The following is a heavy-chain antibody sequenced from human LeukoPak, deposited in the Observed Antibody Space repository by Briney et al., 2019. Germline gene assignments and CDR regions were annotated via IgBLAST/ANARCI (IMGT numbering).Heavy chain of an antibody. CDR3: AKDLGSSPQNYFDY. D-gene: IGHD2-2*01. J-gene: IGHJ4*02. CDR1: GFTFYDYA. Sequence: GRSLRLSCAASGFTFYDYAMHWVRQAPGKGLEWVSGISWNSGSIGYADSVKGRFTISRDNAKNSLYLQMNSLRAEDTALYYCAKDLGSSPQNYFDYWGQGTLVTVSS. V-gene: IGHV3-9*01. CDR2: ISWNSGSI.